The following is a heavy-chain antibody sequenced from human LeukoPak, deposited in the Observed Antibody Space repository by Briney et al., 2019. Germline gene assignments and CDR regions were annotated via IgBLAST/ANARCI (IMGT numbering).Heavy chain of an antibody. V-gene: IGHV3-30*03. Sequence: GGSLRLSCAASGFTVSSNYMSWVRQAPGKGLEWVAVISYDGSNKYYADSVKGRFTISRDNSKNTLYLQMNSLRAEDTAVYYCARDEVAGRGAFDYWGQGTLVTVSS. J-gene: IGHJ4*02. CDR3: ARDEVAGRGAFDY. CDR2: ISYDGSNK. D-gene: IGHD6-19*01. CDR1: GFTVSSNY.